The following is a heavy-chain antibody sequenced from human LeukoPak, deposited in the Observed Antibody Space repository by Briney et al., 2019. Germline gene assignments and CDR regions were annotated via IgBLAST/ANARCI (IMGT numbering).Heavy chain of an antibody. V-gene: IGHV1-18*01. J-gene: IGHJ4*02. Sequence: GASVKVSCTASGYTFNTYAITWVRQAPGQGLEWMGWISPFNGNTNYAQKFQGRVTLTTDTSTSTAYMELRSLRSDDTAVYYCARDLSKLDYWGQGTLVSVSS. D-gene: IGHD2-2*01. CDR1: GYTFNTYA. CDR2: ISPFNGNT. CDR3: ARDLSKLDY.